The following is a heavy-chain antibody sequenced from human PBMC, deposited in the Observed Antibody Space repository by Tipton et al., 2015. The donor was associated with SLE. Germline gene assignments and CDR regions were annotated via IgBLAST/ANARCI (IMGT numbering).Heavy chain of an antibody. CDR1: GYTFTTYG. D-gene: IGHD6-13*01. J-gene: IGHJ5*02. CDR3: VRDPGIAAAPNWFDP. CDR2: ISAYNGNT. Sequence: QLVQSGAEVKKPRASVKVSCKASGYTFTTYGISWVRQAPGQGLEWMGWISAYNGNTNYAQKLQGRVTMTTDTSTSTAYMELRSLRSDDTAVYYCVRDPGIAAAPNWFDPWGQGTLVTVSS. V-gene: IGHV1-18*01.